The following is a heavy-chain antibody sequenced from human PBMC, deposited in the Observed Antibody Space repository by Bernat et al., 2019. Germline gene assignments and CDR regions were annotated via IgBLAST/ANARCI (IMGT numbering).Heavy chain of an antibody. V-gene: IGHV4-38-2*02. D-gene: IGHD3-16*02. CDR3: AREGNYVWGSYRSPRGYNWFDP. J-gene: IGHJ5*02. CDR2: IYHSGST. CDR1: GYSISSGYY. Sequence: QVQLQESGPGLVKPSETLSLTCAVSGYSISSGYYWGWIRQPPGKGLEWIGSIYHSGSTYYNPSLKSRVTISVATSKYQISLKLSSVTAADTAVYYCAREGNYVWGSYRSPRGYNWFDPWGQGTLVTVSS.